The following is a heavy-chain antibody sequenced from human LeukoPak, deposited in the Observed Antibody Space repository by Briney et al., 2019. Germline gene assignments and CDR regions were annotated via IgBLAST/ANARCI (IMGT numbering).Heavy chain of an antibody. Sequence: PGGSLRLSCRASGFTFSTYWMDWVRQAPGKGLEWVANIKQDGSEKYYVDSVKGRFTISRDNAKNSLYLQMNSLRAEDTAVYYCARDRDWYSFDSWGQGTLVTVSS. CDR1: GFTFSTYW. D-gene: IGHD6-19*01. CDR3: ARDRDWYSFDS. CDR2: IKQDGSEK. V-gene: IGHV3-7*03. J-gene: IGHJ5*01.